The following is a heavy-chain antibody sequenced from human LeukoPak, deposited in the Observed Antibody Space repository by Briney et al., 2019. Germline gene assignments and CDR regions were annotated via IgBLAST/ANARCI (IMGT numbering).Heavy chain of an antibody. CDR3: ARGEYYYGSGSYSKRYYYYYYMDV. D-gene: IGHD3-10*01. CDR1: GGTFSSYA. J-gene: IGHJ6*03. V-gene: IGHV1-69*05. CDR2: IIPIFGTA. Sequence: GGSVKVSCKASGGTFSSYAISWVRQAPGQGLEWMGGIIPIFGTANYAQKFQGRVTITTDESTSTAYMELSSLRSEDTAVYYCARGEYYYGSGSYSKRYYYYYYMDVWGKGTTVTVPS.